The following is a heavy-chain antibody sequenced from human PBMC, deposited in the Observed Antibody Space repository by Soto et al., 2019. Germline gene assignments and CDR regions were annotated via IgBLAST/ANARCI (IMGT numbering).Heavy chain of an antibody. CDR3: ARETYGDYVGYFYP. D-gene: IGHD4-17*01. Sequence: SETLSLTCTVSGGSISSYYWSWIRQPPGKGLEWIGYIYYSGSTNYNPSLKSRVTISVDTSKNQFSLKVSSVTAADTAVYYCARETYGDYVGYFYPWGQGIQVTVSS. V-gene: IGHV4-59*01. J-gene: IGHJ5*02. CDR2: IYYSGST. CDR1: GGSISSYY.